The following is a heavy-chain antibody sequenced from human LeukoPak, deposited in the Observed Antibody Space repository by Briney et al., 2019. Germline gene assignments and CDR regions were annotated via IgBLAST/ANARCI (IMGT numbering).Heavy chain of an antibody. CDR2: INSDGSST. CDR3: AKDDRWLQFCC. CDR1: GFTFSSYW. Sequence: GGSLRLSCAASGFTFSSYWMHWVRQAPGKGLVWVSRINSDGSSTTYADSVKGRFTISRDNAKNTLYLQMNSLRAEDTAVYYCAKDDRWLQFCCWGQGTLVTVSA. V-gene: IGHV3-74*01. D-gene: IGHD5-24*01. J-gene: IGHJ4*02.